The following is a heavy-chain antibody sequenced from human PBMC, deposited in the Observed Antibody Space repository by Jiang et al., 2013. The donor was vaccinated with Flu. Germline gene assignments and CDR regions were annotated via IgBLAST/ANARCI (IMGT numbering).Heavy chain of an antibody. J-gene: IGHJ5*02. D-gene: IGHD2-2*01. Sequence: RLSCAASGFTLSSYAMHWVRQAPGKGLEWVAVISYDGDNKYYADSVKGRFTISRDNSKNRLYLQMNSLRAEDTAVYYCARDPGGCSSTSCFDNWFDPWGQGTLVTVSS. CDR3: ARDPGGCSSTSCFDNWFDP. V-gene: IGHV3-30-3*01. CDR2: ISYDGDNK. CDR1: GFTLSSYA.